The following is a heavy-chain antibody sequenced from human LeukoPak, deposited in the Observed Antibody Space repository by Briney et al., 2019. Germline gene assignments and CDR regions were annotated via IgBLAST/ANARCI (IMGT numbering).Heavy chain of an antibody. CDR3: ARGRWYYDSSIDFDY. CDR2: INAGNGNT. V-gene: IGHV1-3*01. J-gene: IGHJ4*02. D-gene: IGHD3-22*01. Sequence: ASVKVSCKASGYTFTSYAMHWVRQAPGQRLEWMGWINAGNGNTKYSQKFQGRVTITRDTSASTAYMELSSLRSEDTAVYYCARGRWYYDSSIDFDYWGQGTLVAVSS. CDR1: GYTFTSYA.